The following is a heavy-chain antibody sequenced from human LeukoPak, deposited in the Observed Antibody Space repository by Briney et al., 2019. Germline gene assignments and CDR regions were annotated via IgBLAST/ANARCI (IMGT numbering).Heavy chain of an antibody. CDR3: ARGYSGYDVNWFDP. Sequence: ASVKVSCKVSGYTLTELSMHWVRQAPGQGLEWMGIINPSGGSTSYAQKFQGRVTMTRDTSTSTVYMELSSLRSEDTAVYYCARGYSGYDVNWFDPWGQGTLVTVSS. CDR1: GYTLTELS. J-gene: IGHJ5*02. V-gene: IGHV1-46*01. D-gene: IGHD5-12*01. CDR2: INPSGGST.